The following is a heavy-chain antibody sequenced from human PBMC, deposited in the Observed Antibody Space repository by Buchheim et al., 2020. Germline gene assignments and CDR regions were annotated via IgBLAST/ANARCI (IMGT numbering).Heavy chain of an antibody. Sequence: QVQLVESGGGVVQPGRSLRLSCAASGFTFSSYGMHWVRQAPGKGLEWVAVISYDGSNKYYADSVKGRFTISRDNSKNTLYLQMNSLRAEDTAVYYCANTYYDFWSGYTHYYYGMDVWDQGTT. D-gene: IGHD3-3*01. CDR1: GFTFSSYG. CDR3: ANTYYDFWSGYTHYYYGMDV. J-gene: IGHJ6*02. V-gene: IGHV3-30*18. CDR2: ISYDGSNK.